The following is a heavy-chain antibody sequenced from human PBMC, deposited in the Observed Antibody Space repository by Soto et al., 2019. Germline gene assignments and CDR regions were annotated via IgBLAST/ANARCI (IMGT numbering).Heavy chain of an antibody. V-gene: IGHV4-61*01. CDR3: AVARYYYDSSALGVFDY. CDR1: GGSVSSGSSC. CDR2: TYYSGST. Sequence: SETLSLTCTLSGGSVSSGSSCWSWIRQTPGKGLEWIGYTYYSGSTNYNPSLKSRVPISVATSKNQFSLKLSSVTAVDTSVYYRAVARYYYDSSALGVFDYWGQGTMVTVYS. J-gene: IGHJ4*02. D-gene: IGHD3-22*01.